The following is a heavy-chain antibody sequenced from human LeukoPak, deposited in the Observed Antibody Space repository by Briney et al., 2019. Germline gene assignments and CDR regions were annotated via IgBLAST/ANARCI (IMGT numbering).Heavy chain of an antibody. Sequence: PGGTLGLSRAASGFTFNEYFLTWIRQPPGRGLECVTYLSGSGSNKYYADCVKGRFTISRDNAKNSLYLQMNSLRVEDTAVYYCATSQSSVAGIVGDWGQGTLVTVSS. CDR1: GFTFNEYF. D-gene: IGHD6-19*01. CDR2: LSGSGSNK. V-gene: IGHV3-11*04. CDR3: ATSQSSVAGIVGD. J-gene: IGHJ4*02.